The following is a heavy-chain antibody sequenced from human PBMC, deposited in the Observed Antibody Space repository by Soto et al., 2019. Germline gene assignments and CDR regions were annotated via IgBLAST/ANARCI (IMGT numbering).Heavy chain of an antibody. Sequence: SETLSLTCAVYGGSFSGYFWNWIRQTPGKGLEWIGKVNHNGRNNYNPSLKIRVTISLDMSKNHISLKLTSVTAADTAVYYCARGGSSDWQVAFDFWGQGTMVTVSS. CDR1: GGSFSGYF. J-gene: IGHJ3*01. CDR2: VNHNGRN. CDR3: ARGGSSDWQVAFDF. V-gene: IGHV4-34*01. D-gene: IGHD6-19*01.